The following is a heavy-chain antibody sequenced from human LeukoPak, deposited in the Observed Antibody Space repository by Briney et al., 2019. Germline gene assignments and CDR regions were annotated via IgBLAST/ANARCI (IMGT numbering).Heavy chain of an antibody. CDR2: ISSSGSTI. J-gene: IGHJ4*02. CDR3: ARVNYYGSGSYEGFDY. CDR1: GFTFSDYY. Sequence: GSLRLSCAASGFTFSDYYMSWIRQAPGKGLEWVSYISSSGSTIYYADSVKGRFTISRDNAKNSLYLQMNSLRAEDTAVYHCARVNYYGSGSYEGFDYWGQGTLVTVSS. D-gene: IGHD3-10*01. V-gene: IGHV3-11*01.